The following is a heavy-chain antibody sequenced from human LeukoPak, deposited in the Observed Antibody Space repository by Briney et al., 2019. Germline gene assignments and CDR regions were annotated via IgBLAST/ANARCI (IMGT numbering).Heavy chain of an antibody. D-gene: IGHD6-13*01. Sequence: ASVKVSCKTSGYTFTSYYMHWVRQAPGQGLEWMGIINPSYGSTSYAQKFQGRVTMTRDTSTSTVYMELSSLRSKDTAVYYCAREEYDAAAGTKYFQHWGQGTLVTASS. CDR2: INPSYGST. CDR1: GYTFTSYY. J-gene: IGHJ1*01. CDR3: AREEYDAAAGTKYFQH. V-gene: IGHV1-46*01.